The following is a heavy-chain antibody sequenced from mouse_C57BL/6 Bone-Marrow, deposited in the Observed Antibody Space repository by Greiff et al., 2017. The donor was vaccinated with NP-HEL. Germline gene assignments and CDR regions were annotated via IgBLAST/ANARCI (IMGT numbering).Heavy chain of an antibody. V-gene: IGHV14-1*01. CDR2: IDPEDGDT. D-gene: IGHD1-1*01. CDR3: TTCVITTVVATWDMDY. Sequence: EVKLMESGAELVRPGASVKLSCTASGFNIKDYYMHWVKQRPEQGLEWIGRIDPEDGDTEYAPKFQGKATMTADTSSNTAYLQLSSLTSEDTAVYYCTTCVITTVVATWDMDYWGQGTSVTVSS. CDR1: GFNIKDYY. J-gene: IGHJ4*01.